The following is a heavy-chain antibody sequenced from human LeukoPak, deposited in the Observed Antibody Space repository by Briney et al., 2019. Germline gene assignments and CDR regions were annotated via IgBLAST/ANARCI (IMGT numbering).Heavy chain of an antibody. CDR2: ISSSGSTI. CDR3: ARCSGWAFKN. J-gene: IGHJ4*02. Sequence: GGSLRLSCAASGFTFSSYEMNWVRQAPGKGLEWVSYISSSGSTIYYADSLKGRFTISRDNAKNSLYLQLNSLRAEDTAIYYCARCSGWAFKNWGQGNLVTVSS. D-gene: IGHD6-19*01. V-gene: IGHV3-48*03. CDR1: GFTFSSYE.